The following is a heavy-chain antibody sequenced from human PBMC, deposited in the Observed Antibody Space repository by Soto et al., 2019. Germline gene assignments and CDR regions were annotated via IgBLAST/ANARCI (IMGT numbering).Heavy chain of an antibody. CDR1: GGSISRGGYS. CDR2: IYHSGT. Sequence: QLQLQESGSGLVKPSQTLSLTCAVSGGSISRGGYSWSWIRQPPGKGLEWIGYIYHSGTYYNPSLKSRVTISVDRSKNQFSRKLSSVTAADTAVYYCARAGGLGAVAVDYWGQGTLVTVSS. CDR3: ARAGGLGAVAVDY. J-gene: IGHJ4*02. V-gene: IGHV4-30-2*01. D-gene: IGHD6-19*01.